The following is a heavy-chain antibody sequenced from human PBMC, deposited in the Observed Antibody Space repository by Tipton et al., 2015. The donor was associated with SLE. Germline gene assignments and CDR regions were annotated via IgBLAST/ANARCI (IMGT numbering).Heavy chain of an antibody. CDR2: IYPGDSDT. Sequence: QLEQSGAEVKKPGESLKISCKGSGYSFTTYWIGWVRQMPGKGLEWMGFIYPGDSDTTYSPSFQGQVTISADNSISTAYLQWSSLKASDTAIYCCARQDQRGYYYFGMGVWGQGTTVTFSS. V-gene: IGHV5-51*01. D-gene: IGHD3-3*01. J-gene: IGHJ6*02. CDR3: ARQDQRGYYYFGMGV. CDR1: GYSFTTYW.